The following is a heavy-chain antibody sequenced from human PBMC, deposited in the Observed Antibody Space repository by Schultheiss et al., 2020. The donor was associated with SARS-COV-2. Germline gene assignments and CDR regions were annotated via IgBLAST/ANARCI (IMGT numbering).Heavy chain of an antibody. CDR2: INHSGST. Sequence: SETLSLTCTVSGGSISSYYWSWIRQPAGKGLEWIGEINHSGSTNYNPSLKSRVTISVDTSKNQFSLKLSSVTAADTAVYYCARDVLGYCSGGSCYSGNWFDPWGQGTLVTVSS. V-gene: IGHV4-59*12. CDR1: GGSISSYY. J-gene: IGHJ5*02. D-gene: IGHD2-15*01. CDR3: ARDVLGYCSGGSCYSGNWFDP.